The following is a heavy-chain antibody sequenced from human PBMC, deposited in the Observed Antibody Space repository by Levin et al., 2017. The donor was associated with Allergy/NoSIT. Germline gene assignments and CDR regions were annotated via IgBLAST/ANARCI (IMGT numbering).Heavy chain of an antibody. CDR2: ISGSGGST. D-gene: IGHD3-22*01. Sequence: GGSLRLSCAASGFTFSSYAMSWVRQAPGKGLEWVSAISGSGGSTYYADSVKGRFTISRDNSKNTLYLQMNSLRAEDTAVYYCAKRGYYYDSSGPFDYWGQGTLVTVSS. J-gene: IGHJ4*02. V-gene: IGHV3-23*01. CDR3: AKRGYYYDSSGPFDY. CDR1: GFTFSSYA.